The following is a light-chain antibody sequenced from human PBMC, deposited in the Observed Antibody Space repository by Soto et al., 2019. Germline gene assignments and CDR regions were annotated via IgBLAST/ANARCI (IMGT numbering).Light chain of an antibody. V-gene: IGKV3-20*01. CDR3: HQYATSPTWT. Sequence: EIVLTQSPGTLSLSPGERATLSCRASQSVNNRHLAWYQQKPGQPPRLLIYGASSRATGIPDRFSGRGSGTDFTLTISRLEPEDFAVYYCHQYATSPTWTFGQGTKVEIK. CDR1: QSVNNRH. CDR2: GAS. J-gene: IGKJ1*01.